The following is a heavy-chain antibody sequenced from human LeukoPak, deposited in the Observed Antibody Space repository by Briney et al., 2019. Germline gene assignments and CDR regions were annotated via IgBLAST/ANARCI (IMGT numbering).Heavy chain of an antibody. CDR1: GFTFSSYA. D-gene: IGHD6-13*01. CDR2: ISASGGST. Sequence: PGGSLGLSCAASGFTFSSYAMSWVRQAPGKGLEWVSGISASGGSTYYADSVKGRFTISRDNSKNTLYLQMNSLRAEGTAVYYCAKEGRYSSSWQYYFDYWGQETLVTVSS. J-gene: IGHJ4*02. V-gene: IGHV3-23*01. CDR3: AKEGRYSSSWQYYFDY.